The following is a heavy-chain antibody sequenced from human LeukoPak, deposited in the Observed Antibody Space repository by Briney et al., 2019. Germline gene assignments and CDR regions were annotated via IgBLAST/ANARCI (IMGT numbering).Heavy chain of an antibody. V-gene: IGHV4-59*08. CDR1: GASMSGQH. D-gene: IGHD2-8*01. CDR3: ARHLNGGTHPLDN. Sequence: PSETLSLTCTVSGASMSGQHWSWIRQAPGKGLEWIAWIHYDGRTNYNPFLKSRLSLSVDTSTSQFSLSLNSVTAADTAVYFCARHLNGGTHPLDNWGPGIRVIVSP. J-gene: IGHJ4*02. CDR2: IHYDGRT.